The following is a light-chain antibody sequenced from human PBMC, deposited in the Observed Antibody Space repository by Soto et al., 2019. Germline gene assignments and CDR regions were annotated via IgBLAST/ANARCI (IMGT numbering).Light chain of an antibody. V-gene: IGLV2-8*01. Sequence: QSALTQSPSASGSPGQSVTISCTGTSSDVGGYNFVSWYQQHPGTAPKLMIYEVTKRLSGVPDRFSGSKSGNTASLTVSGLQAEDEADYYCTSYAGSNHLLFGGGTKVTVL. CDR2: EVT. CDR1: SSDVGGYNF. J-gene: IGLJ2*01. CDR3: TSYAGSNHLL.